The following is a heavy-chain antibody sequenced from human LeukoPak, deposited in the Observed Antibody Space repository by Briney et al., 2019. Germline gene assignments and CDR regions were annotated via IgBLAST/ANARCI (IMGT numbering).Heavy chain of an antibody. CDR2: FYTSDNTKHT. CDR1: GGSISSYY. D-gene: IGHD4-11*01. V-gene: IGHV4-4*07. J-gene: IGHJ4*02. CDR3: AGNYNYGAGFDY. Sequence: SETLSLTCTVSGGSISSYYWSWIRQPAGKGLEWIGRFYTSDNTKHTNYDPSLKSRVTMSADSSKNQLSLQLTSVTAADTAVYYCAGNYNYGAGFDYWGQGTLVTVSS.